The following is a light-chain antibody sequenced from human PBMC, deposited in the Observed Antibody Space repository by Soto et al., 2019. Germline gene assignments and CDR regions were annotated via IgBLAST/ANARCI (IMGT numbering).Light chain of an antibody. CDR3: CSYAGSYHVV. Sequence: ALTQPRSVSGSPGQSVTISCTGTSSDVGGYNYVSWYQQHPGKAPKLMIYDVSKRPSGVPDRFSGSKSGNTASLTISGLQAEDEADYYCCSYAGSYHVVFGGGTKLTVL. J-gene: IGLJ2*01. CDR2: DVS. V-gene: IGLV2-11*01. CDR1: SSDVGGYNY.